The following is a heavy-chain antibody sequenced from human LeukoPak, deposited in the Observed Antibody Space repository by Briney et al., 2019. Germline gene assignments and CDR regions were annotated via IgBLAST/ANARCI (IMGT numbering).Heavy chain of an antibody. J-gene: IGHJ5*02. CDR2: ISYTGST. Sequence: PSETLSLTCTVSGGSISPYFWSWFRQPPGKGLEWIGYISYTGSTIYSPSLKSRVTISVDTSKNQFSLQLTSVTAADTAVYYCARDDYRGVTNFDPWGQGTLVNVSS. V-gene: IGHV4-59*01. CDR1: GGSISPYF. CDR3: ARDDYRGVTNFDP. D-gene: IGHD3-10*01.